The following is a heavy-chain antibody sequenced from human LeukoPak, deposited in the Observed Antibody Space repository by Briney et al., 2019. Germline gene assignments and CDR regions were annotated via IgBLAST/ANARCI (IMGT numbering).Heavy chain of an antibody. D-gene: IGHD2-8*01. CDR2: ISRSDNYI. CDR3: ARGGGPSEAKMVYFGLGLLGL. Sequence: PGGSLRLSCAASGFTFSSYTMNWVRQAPGKGLEWVSSISRSDNYIYYADSVEGRFTISRDNARSSLYLQMNSLRAEDTAVYYCARGGGPSEAKMVYFGLGLLGLWGQGTLVTVSS. V-gene: IGHV3-21*01. J-gene: IGHJ4*02. CDR1: GFTFSSYT.